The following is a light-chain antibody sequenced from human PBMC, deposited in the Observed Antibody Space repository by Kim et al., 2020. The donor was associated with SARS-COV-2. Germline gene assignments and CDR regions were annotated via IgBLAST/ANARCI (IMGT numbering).Light chain of an antibody. V-gene: IGKV3-20*01. CDR3: QQYGPSPWT. CDR1: QTVASTY. J-gene: IGKJ1*01. Sequence: LSPGESPTLSCRACQTVASTYLAWYQQKLGQAPRLLIYGASSRATGIPDRFSGSGSGTDFTLTISRLEPEDFAVYYCQQYGPSPWTFGQGPSWRS. CDR2: GAS.